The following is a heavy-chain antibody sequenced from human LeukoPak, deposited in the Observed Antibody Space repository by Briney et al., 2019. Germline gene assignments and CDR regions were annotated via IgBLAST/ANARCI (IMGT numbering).Heavy chain of an antibody. CDR3: ARDRDGYNPYFDY. Sequence: GGSLRLSCAASGFTFSSYSMNWVRQAPGKGLEWVSSISSSSSYIYYADSVKGRFTISRDNAKNSLYLQMNSLRAEDTAVYYYARDRDGYNPYFDYWGQGTLVTVSS. CDR1: GFTFSSYS. D-gene: IGHD5-24*01. V-gene: IGHV3-21*01. CDR2: ISSSSSYI. J-gene: IGHJ4*02.